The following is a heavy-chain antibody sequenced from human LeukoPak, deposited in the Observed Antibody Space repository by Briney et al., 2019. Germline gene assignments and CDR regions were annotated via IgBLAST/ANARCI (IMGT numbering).Heavy chain of an antibody. CDR1: GGSSSGYS. J-gene: IGHJ4*02. V-gene: IGHV4-34*01. CDR3: ARVNWGTRDDFDY. Sequence: SETLSLTCAVSGGSSSGYSWSWIRQPPGKGLEWIGEITHSVSTNYNPSLKSRVTISVDTAKNQLSLKLSSVTAADTAVYYCARVNWGTRDDFDYWGQGTLVTVSS. CDR2: ITHSVST. D-gene: IGHD7-27*01.